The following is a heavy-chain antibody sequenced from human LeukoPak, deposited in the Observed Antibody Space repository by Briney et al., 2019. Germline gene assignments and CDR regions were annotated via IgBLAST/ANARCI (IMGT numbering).Heavy chain of an antibody. D-gene: IGHD3-3*01. Sequence: GGSLRLSCAASGFTFSSYAMSWVRQAPGKGLEWVSAISGSGGSTYYADSVKGRFTISRDNSKNTLYLQMNSLRAEDTAVYYCAKDSTRITIFGVVISPFDYWGQGTLVTVSS. CDR1: GFTFSSYA. V-gene: IGHV3-23*01. J-gene: IGHJ4*02. CDR2: ISGSGGST. CDR3: AKDSTRITIFGVVISPFDY.